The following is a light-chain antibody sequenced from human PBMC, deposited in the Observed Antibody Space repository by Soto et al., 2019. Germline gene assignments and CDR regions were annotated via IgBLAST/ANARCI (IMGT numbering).Light chain of an antibody. V-gene: IGKV3-15*01. CDR1: QSVSSN. CDR2: GTS. Sequence: EIVMTQSPATLSVSPGERATLSCRASQSVSSNLAWYQQKPGQAPRLLIYGTSTRATGIPARFSGSGSGTDFTLTISSLEPADFAVYYCQQRSNWALTFGGGTKVEIK. J-gene: IGKJ4*01. CDR3: QQRSNWALT.